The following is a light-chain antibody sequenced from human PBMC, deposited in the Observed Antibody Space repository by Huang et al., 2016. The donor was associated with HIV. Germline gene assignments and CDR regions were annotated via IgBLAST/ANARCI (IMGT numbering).Light chain of an antibody. V-gene: IGKV3-11*01. Sequence: EIVLTQSPATLSLSPGERATLSCRASQSVSSYLAWYQQKPGQAPRILLYDAANRATGIPARFSGSGSGTDFTLTISSLEPEDFAVYYCQQRSNWPPLTFGGGTKVEVK. J-gene: IGKJ4*01. CDR1: QSVSSY. CDR3: QQRSNWPPLT. CDR2: DAA.